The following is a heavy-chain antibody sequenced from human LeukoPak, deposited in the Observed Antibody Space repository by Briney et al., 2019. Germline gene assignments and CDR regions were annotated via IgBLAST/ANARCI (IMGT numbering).Heavy chain of an antibody. CDR1: GGSISSYY. CDR2: IYYSGST. D-gene: IGHD3-3*01. Sequence: PSETLSLTCTVSGGSISSYYWSWIRQPPGKGLEWIGYIYYSGSTNYNPSLKSRVTISVDTSKNQFSLKLSSVTAADTAVHYCARGIPYYDFWSGPGDSYYFDYWGQGTLVTVSS. J-gene: IGHJ4*02. CDR3: ARGIPYYDFWSGPGDSYYFDY. V-gene: IGHV4-59*01.